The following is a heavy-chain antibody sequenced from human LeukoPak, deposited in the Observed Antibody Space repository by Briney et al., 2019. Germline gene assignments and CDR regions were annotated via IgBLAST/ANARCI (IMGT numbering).Heavy chain of an antibody. CDR2: IKEDGSEK. Sequence: GGSLRLSCAASGFTFSNHWMSWVRQAPGKGLEWVANIKEDGSEKHHVDSVKGRFTISGDNAQNSLYLQMNSLRDEDTAVYYCASYGEDHAPGDCWGQGTLVTVSS. CDR3: ASYGEDHAPGDC. D-gene: IGHD2-2*01. V-gene: IGHV3-7*01. J-gene: IGHJ4*02. CDR1: GFTFSNHW.